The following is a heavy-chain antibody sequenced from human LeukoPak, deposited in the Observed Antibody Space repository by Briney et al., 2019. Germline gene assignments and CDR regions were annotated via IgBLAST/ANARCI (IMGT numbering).Heavy chain of an antibody. CDR1: GGTFSSYA. CDR3: ARDESIAAAGFDY. J-gene: IGHJ4*02. Sequence: GSSVKVSCKASGGTFSSYAISWVRQAPGQGLEWMGGIIPIFGTASYAQKFQGRVTITADESTSTAYMELSSLRSEDTAVYYCARDESIAAAGFDYWGQGTLVTVSS. CDR2: IIPIFGTA. D-gene: IGHD6-13*01. V-gene: IGHV1-69*01.